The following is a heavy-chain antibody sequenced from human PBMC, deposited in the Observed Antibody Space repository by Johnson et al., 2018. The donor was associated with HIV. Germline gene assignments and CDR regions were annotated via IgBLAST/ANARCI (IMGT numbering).Heavy chain of an antibody. CDR3: ARDAHRTDDAFDI. Sequence: QVQLVESGGGVVQPGGSLRLSCAASGFTFSSYAMHWVRQAPGKGLEWVAVISYDGCNKYYSDSVKGRFTISRDNAKNSLYLQMNSLRAEDSAVYYCARDAHRTDDAFDIWGQGTMVTVSS. CDR1: GFTFSSYA. D-gene: IGHD1-14*01. V-gene: IGHV3-30*04. CDR2: ISYDGCNK. J-gene: IGHJ3*02.